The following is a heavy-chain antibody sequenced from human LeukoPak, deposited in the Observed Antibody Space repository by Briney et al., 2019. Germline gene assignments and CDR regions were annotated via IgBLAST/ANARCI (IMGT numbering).Heavy chain of an antibody. CDR3: ARSRDYPAFDY. CDR1: GGSISSGGYS. J-gene: IGHJ4*02. V-gene: IGHV4-30-2*01. CDR2: IYHSGST. Sequence: SQTLSLTCAVSGGSISSGGYSWGWIRQPPGKGLEWIGYIYHSGSTYYNPSLQSRVTISVDRSKNQFSLKLSSVTAADTAVYYCARSRDYPAFDYWGQGTLVTVSS. D-gene: IGHD2-2*01.